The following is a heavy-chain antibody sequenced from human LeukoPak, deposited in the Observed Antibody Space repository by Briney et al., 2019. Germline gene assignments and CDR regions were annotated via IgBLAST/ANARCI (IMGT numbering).Heavy chain of an antibody. CDR1: SYYISSGYY. V-gene: IGHV4-38-2*02. CDR2: IYHSGNT. Sequence: SETLSLTCAVSSYYISSGYYWDWIRQPPGKGLEWIGSIYHSGNTYYNPSLKSRVTISVDTSKNQFSLKLSSVTAADTAVYYCARERRTYYDILTGYPYYFDYWGQGTLVTVSS. J-gene: IGHJ4*02. D-gene: IGHD3-9*01. CDR3: ARERRTYYDILTGYPYYFDY.